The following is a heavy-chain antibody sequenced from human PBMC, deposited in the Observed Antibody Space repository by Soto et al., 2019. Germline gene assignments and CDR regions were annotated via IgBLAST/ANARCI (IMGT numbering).Heavy chain of an antibody. J-gene: IGHJ5*02. CDR3: TRHGSGDYLLFDP. Sequence: GGSLRLSCAASGFTFSSFWMHWVRQAPGKGLVWVSRASPDGTSTSYADSVKGRFTISRDNAKNTLYMQMNSLRAEDTAVYYCTRHGSGDYLLFDPWGQGTLVTVSS. V-gene: IGHV3-74*01. CDR1: GFTFSSFW. D-gene: IGHD4-17*01. CDR2: ASPDGTST.